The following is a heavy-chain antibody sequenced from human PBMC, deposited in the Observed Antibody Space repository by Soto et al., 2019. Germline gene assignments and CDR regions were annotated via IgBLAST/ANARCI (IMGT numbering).Heavy chain of an antibody. CDR3: AREERAGKKGFNYYYYGRDV. CDR2: ISYDGSNK. D-gene: IGHD1-1*01. Sequence: QPGGSLRLSCAASGFTFSSYAMHWVRQAPGKGLEWVAVISYDGSNKYYADSVKGRFTISRDNSKNTLYLQMNSLRAEDTAVYYCAREERAGKKGFNYYYYGRDVWGQGTTVTVSS. V-gene: IGHV3-30-3*01. CDR1: GFTFSSYA. J-gene: IGHJ6*02.